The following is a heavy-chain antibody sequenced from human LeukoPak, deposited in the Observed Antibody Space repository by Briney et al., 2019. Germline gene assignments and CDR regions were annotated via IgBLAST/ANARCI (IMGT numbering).Heavy chain of an antibody. J-gene: IGHJ4*02. V-gene: IGHV1-18*01. Sequence: ASVKVSCKASGYTFTSYGISWVRQAPGQGLEWMGWISAYNGNTNYAQKLQGRVTMTTDTSTSTAYMELRSLRSDDTAVYYCAASSIAARRVDYWGQGTLVTVSS. CDR2: ISAYNGNT. D-gene: IGHD6-6*01. CDR3: AASSIAARRVDY. CDR1: GYTFTSYG.